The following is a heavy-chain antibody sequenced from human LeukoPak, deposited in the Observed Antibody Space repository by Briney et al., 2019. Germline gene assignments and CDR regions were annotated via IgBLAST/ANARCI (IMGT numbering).Heavy chain of an antibody. CDR1: GFTFSSYD. J-gene: IGHJ4*02. CDR3: AKELAYSYGYEYFDY. V-gene: IGHV3-30*18. Sequence: GGSLRLSCAASGFTFSSYDMHWVRQAPGKGLEWVAVISYDGSNKYYADSVKGRFTISRDNSKNTLYLQMNSLRAEDTAVYYCAKELAYSYGYEYFDYWGQGTLVTVSS. CDR2: ISYDGSNK. D-gene: IGHD5-18*01.